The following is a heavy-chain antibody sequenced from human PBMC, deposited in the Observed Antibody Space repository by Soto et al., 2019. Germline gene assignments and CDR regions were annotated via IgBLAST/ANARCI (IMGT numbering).Heavy chain of an antibody. V-gene: IGHV4-39*01. Sequence: QLQLQESGPGLVKPSETLSLTCTVSGCSISSSSYYWGWIRQPPGKGLEWIGSTSYSGSTYYNPHLPSRVTLSVDTSKTQFSLKLSSVTAADTAVYYCASLLRIGWLQWNDPKVNYFDYWGQGTLVTVSS. CDR2: TSYSGST. CDR1: GCSISSSSYY. J-gene: IGHJ4*02. CDR3: ASLLRIGWLQWNDPKVNYFDY. D-gene: IGHD5-12*01.